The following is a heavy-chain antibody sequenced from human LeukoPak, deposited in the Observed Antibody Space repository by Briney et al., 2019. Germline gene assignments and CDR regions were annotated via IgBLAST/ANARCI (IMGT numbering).Heavy chain of an antibody. CDR1: GFTFSSYG. V-gene: IGHV3-23*01. CDR2: ISGSGGST. D-gene: IGHD3-9*01. Sequence: PGGSLRLSCAASGFTFSSYGMSWVRQAPGKGLEWVSAISGSGGSTYYADSVKGRFTISRDNSKNTLYLQMNSLRAEDTALYYCAKLIFSASAHWGQGTLVTVSS. J-gene: IGHJ4*02. CDR3: AKLIFSASAH.